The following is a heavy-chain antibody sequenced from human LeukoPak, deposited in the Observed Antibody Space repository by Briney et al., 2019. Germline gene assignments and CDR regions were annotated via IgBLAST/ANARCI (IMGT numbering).Heavy chain of an antibody. CDR2: ISSSSSYT. J-gene: IGHJ6*04. CDR1: GFTFSDYY. V-gene: IGHV3-11*06. Sequence: GGSPRLSCAASGFTFSDYYMSWIRQAPGKGLEWVSYISSSSSYTNYADSVKGRFTISRDNAKNSLYLQMNSLRAEDTAVYYCARSSSSWLSHLYYYYGMDVWGKGTTVTVSS. D-gene: IGHD6-13*01. CDR3: ARSSSSWLSHLYYYYGMDV.